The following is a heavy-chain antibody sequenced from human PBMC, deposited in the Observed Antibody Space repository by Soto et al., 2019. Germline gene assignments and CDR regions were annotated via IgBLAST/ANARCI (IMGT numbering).Heavy chain of an antibody. CDR2: IYPGDSDT. J-gene: IGHJ6*02. CDR1: GYSFTSYW. Sequence: GESLKISCKGSGYSFTSYWIDWVRQMPPKGLERMGIIYPGDSDTRYSPSFQGQVTIPAGKSISTVYLQWSSLKASDTAMYYCARHRYSSSWDVIYYYYGMDVWGQGTTVTVSS. CDR3: ARHRYSSSWDVIYYYYGMDV. V-gene: IGHV5-51*01. D-gene: IGHD6-13*01.